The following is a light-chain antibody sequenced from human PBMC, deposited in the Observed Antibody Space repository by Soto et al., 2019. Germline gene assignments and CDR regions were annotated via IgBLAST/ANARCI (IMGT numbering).Light chain of an antibody. V-gene: IGKV3-20*01. CDR3: QRYDISPFP. CDR1: QSVSSTY. CDR2: DAS. Sequence: DIVLTQSPGTLSLSPGESATLSCRASQSVSSTYLAWYQQKPGQAPRLLIYDASSRATGIPDRFSGSGSGTDSTLTISRLEPEDFAVYYCQRYDISPFPFGQGTKLEIK. J-gene: IGKJ2*01.